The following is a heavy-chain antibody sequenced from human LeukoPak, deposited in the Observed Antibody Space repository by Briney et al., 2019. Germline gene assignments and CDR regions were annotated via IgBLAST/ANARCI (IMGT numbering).Heavy chain of an antibody. CDR3: ARHRPYDSSGYLSDWDY. Sequence: SETLSLTCTVSGGSISSYYWSWIRQPPGKGLEWIGYIYYSGSTNYNPSLKSRVTISVDTSKNQFPLKLSSVTAADTAVYYCARHRPYDSSGYLSDWDYWGQGTLVTVSS. V-gene: IGHV4-59*08. D-gene: IGHD3-22*01. CDR2: IYYSGST. CDR1: GGSISSYY. J-gene: IGHJ4*02.